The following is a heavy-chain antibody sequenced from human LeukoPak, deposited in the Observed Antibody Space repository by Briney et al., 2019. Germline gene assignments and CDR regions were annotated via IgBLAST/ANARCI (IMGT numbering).Heavy chain of an antibody. J-gene: IGHJ4*02. CDR1: GYTFTDHY. CDR2: FHPARGDT. D-gene: IGHD7-27*01. CDR3: ARDHNWGPDY. Sequence: ASVKVSCKALGYTFTDHYFHWLRQAPGQGIEWMGWFHPARGDTNIAQKFQGRVSLTRDMSISTAYMELSRLTSDDTAVYYCARDHNWGPDYWGQGTLVSVSS. V-gene: IGHV1-2*02.